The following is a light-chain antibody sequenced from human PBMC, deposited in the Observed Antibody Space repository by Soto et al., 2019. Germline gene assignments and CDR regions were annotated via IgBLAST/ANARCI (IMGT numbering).Light chain of an antibody. CDR3: QQYNNWPPGT. CDR2: GAS. Sequence: EIVMTQSPATLSVSLGERATLSCRASQSVSSNLAWYQQKPGQAPRLLIYGASTRATGIPARFSGSGSGTEFTLTISSPQSEDFAVYYCQQYNNWPPGTFGQGTKLEI. CDR1: QSVSSN. V-gene: IGKV3D-15*01. J-gene: IGKJ2*02.